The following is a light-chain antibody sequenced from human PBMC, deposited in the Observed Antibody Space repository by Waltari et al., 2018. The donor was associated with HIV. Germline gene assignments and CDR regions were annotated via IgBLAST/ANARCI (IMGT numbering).Light chain of an antibody. J-gene: IGKJ4*01. CDR3: MQALNVPLT. CDR1: RTLRHSNGNNE. V-gene: IGKV2-28*01. CDR2: LGS. Sequence: IVMTQSPLSLAVTAGDAASISWRSSRTLRHSNGNNELDWYVQKPGQSPQLRIYLGSNRASGIPDRISGSESGTDFTLKITRVEAEDVGVYYCMQALNVPLTFGGGTKVEIK.